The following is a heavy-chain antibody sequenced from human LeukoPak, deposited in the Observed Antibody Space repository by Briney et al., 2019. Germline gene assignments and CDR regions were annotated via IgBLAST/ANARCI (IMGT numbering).Heavy chain of an antibody. V-gene: IGHV3-30*02. CDR2: IRYDGSNK. Sequence: GGSLRLSCADSGFTFSSYGMHWVRQAPGKGLEWVAFIRYDGSNKYYADSVKGRFTISRDNSKNTLYLQMNSLRAEDTAVYYCAKDGTRTGYCSSTSCYLFDYWGQGTLVTVSS. CDR3: AKDGTRTGYCSSTSCYLFDY. CDR1: GFTFSSYG. J-gene: IGHJ4*02. D-gene: IGHD2-2*01.